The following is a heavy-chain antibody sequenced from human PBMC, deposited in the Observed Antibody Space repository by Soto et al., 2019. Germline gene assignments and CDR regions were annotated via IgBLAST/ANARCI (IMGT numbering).Heavy chain of an antibody. V-gene: IGHV1-69*12. J-gene: IGHJ6*02. Sequence: QVQLVQSGAEVKKPGSSVKVSCKASGGTFRNSAISWVRQAPGQGLEWVGGIMPVFRRPKYAQNFQDRVTSTADESTSTAYMEMNSLRSDDTPVYYCVRDEGRLQFGGNYYFIWAVWGQGTAVTVSS. CDR3: VRDEGRLQFGGNYYFIWAV. CDR1: GGTFRNSA. CDR2: IMPVFRRP. D-gene: IGHD1-1*01.